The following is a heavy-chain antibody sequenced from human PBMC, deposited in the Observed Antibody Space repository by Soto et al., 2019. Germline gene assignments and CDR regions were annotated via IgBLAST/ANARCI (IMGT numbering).Heavy chain of an antibody. CDR3: ARVGGTERDCSGGSCYVAFDI. CDR2: IYYSGST. D-gene: IGHD2-15*01. CDR1: SVSLTDDNYY. Sequence: ASETLSLTSTVSSVSLTDDNYYWSWIRQHPGKGLEWIGYIYYSGSTYYNPSLKSRVTISVDTSKNQFSLKLSSVTAADTAVYYCARVGGTERDCSGGSCYVAFDIWGQGTMVTV. V-gene: IGHV4-31*03. J-gene: IGHJ3*02.